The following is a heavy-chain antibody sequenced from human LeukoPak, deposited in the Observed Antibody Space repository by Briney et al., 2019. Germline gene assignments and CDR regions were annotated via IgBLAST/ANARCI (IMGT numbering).Heavy chain of an antibody. V-gene: IGHV4-59*13. J-gene: IGHJ5*02. CDR1: GASTNSYY. Sequence: PSETLSLTCSVSGASTNSYYWNWIRQSPGKGLEWLGNIHYRGTTNYNPSLKSRVTISVDTSKNQFSLKLSSVTAADTAVYYCARLYYDILTGYNWFDPWGQGTLVTVSS. D-gene: IGHD3-9*01. CDR3: ARLYYDILTGYNWFDP. CDR2: IHYRGTT.